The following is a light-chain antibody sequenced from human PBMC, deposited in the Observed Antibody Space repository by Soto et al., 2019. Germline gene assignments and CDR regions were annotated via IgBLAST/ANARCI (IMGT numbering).Light chain of an antibody. CDR3: QQSFSSRWA. J-gene: IGKJ1*01. CDR2: SSS. CDR1: QGIITY. V-gene: IGKV1-39*01. Sequence: DIQLTQSPSSLSASVGDRVTITCRASQGIITYLNWYQQKPGKAPNLLIYSSSTLQSGVPSRFSGSGSGTDFTLTISSLQPEDFATYYCQQSFSSRWAFGQGTEVDIK.